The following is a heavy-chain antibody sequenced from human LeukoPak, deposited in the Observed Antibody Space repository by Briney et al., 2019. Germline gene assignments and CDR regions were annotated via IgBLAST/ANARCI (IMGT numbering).Heavy chain of an antibody. D-gene: IGHD4-11*01. CDR3: ASQNDYRTLDFDY. J-gene: IGHJ4*01. V-gene: IGHV3-48*01. CDR1: GFTFSSYS. Sequence: GGSLRLSCAASGFTFSSYSMNWVRQAPGKGLEWVSYISSSSTIYYADSVKGRFTISRDNAKNSLYLQMNSLRAEDTAVYYCASQNDYRTLDFDYXGXGTLVTVSS. CDR2: ISSSSTI.